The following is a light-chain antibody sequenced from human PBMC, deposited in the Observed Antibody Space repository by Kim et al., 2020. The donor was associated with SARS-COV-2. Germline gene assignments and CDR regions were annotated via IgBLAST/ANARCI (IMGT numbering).Light chain of an antibody. J-gene: IGLJ3*02. V-gene: IGLV1-44*01. CDR1: SSSIGQT. CDR2: SND. Sequence: QSVLTQPPSASGTPGQRVTISCSTSSSSIGQTVNWYHQRPGQAPKLVIYSNDDRPSGVPDRFSGSNSGTSASLDISGLQPEDEGVFYCAAWDDSLNGWVFGGGTQLTVL. CDR3: AAWDDSLNGWV.